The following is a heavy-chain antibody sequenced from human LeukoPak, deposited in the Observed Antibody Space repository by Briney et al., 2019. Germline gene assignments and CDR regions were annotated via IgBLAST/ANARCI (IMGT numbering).Heavy chain of an antibody. Sequence: SQTLSLTCAISGDSVSSNSAAWNWIRQSPSRGLEWPGRTYYRSKWYNDYAVSVKSRITINPDTSKNQFSLQLNSVTPEDTAVYYCARGDDYVGPNWFDPWGQGTLVTVSS. CDR3: ARGDDYVGPNWFDP. J-gene: IGHJ5*02. CDR1: GDSVSSNSAA. CDR2: TYYRSKWYN. D-gene: IGHD5-24*01. V-gene: IGHV6-1*01.